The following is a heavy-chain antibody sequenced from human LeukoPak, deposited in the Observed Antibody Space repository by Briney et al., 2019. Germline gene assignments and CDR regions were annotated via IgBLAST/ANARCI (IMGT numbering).Heavy chain of an antibody. CDR2: IKSDGITI. J-gene: IGHJ4*02. Sequence: GGSLRLSCAASGFTFSAFGMNWVRQAPGKGLVWVSRIKSDGITITYADSVKGRFTISRDNAKNTLYLQMNSLRAEDTAVYYCLRDLNWSLDQWGQGTLVTVSS. CDR1: GFTFSAFG. V-gene: IGHV3-74*01. D-gene: IGHD1-20*01. CDR3: LRDLNWSLDQ.